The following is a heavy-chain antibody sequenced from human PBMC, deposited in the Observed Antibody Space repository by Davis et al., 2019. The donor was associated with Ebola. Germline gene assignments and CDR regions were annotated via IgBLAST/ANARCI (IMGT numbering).Heavy chain of an antibody. CDR2: IYHSGST. V-gene: IGHV4-4*02. Sequence: SETLSLTCAVSGGSISSSNWWRWVRQPPGKGLEWIGEIYHSGSTNYNPSLKSRVTISVDKSKNQFSLKLSSVTAADTAVYYCARVWNDYGSGSYYDYWGQGILVTVSS. D-gene: IGHD3-10*01. CDR1: GGSISSSNW. J-gene: IGHJ4*02. CDR3: ARVWNDYGSGSYYDY.